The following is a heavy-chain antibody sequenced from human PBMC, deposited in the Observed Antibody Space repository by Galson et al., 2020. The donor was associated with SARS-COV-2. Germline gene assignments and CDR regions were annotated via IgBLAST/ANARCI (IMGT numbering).Heavy chain of an antibody. CDR1: GFTFSSYS. CDR2: ISSSSSYI. V-gene: IGHV3-21*01. D-gene: IGHD4-4*01. Sequence: AGSLRLSCAASGFTFSSYSINWVRQAPGKGLEWVSSISSSSSYIYYADSVKGRFTISRDNAKNSLYLQMNSLRAEDTAVYYCARDRLTTGMFLGMDVWGQGSTVTVSS. CDR3: ARDRLTTGMFLGMDV. J-gene: IGHJ6*02.